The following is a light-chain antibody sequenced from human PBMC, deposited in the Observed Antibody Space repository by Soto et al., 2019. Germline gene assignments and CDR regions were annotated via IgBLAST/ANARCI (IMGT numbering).Light chain of an antibody. J-gene: IGKJ1*01. Sequence: DIQMTQSPSTLSASVGDRVTITCRASQSISSWLAWYQQKPGRAPNLLIYDVSSLDSGVPSRFGGSGSGTEFTLTISSLQPDDFATYYCQQYKSYPWTFGQGTKVEIK. CDR2: DVS. CDR1: QSISSW. CDR3: QQYKSYPWT. V-gene: IGKV1-5*01.